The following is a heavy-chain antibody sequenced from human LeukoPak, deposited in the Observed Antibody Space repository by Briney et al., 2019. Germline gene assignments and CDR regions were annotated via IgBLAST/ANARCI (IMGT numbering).Heavy chain of an antibody. CDR1: GFTFDDYG. V-gene: IGHV3-21*01. Sequence: GGSLRLSCAASGFTFDDYGMNWVRQAPGKGLEGLSSITSSSSYIYYADSVKGRFTISRDNAKNSLYLQMNSLRDEDTAVYYCARDPYSGSYGDYYYYYMDVWGKGTTVTISS. J-gene: IGHJ6*03. CDR2: ITSSSSYI. CDR3: ARDPYSGSYGDYYYYYMDV. D-gene: IGHD1-26*01.